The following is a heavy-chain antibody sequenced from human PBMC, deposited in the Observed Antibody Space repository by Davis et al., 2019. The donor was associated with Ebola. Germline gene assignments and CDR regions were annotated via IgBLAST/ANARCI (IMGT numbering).Heavy chain of an antibody. D-gene: IGHD2-2*01. CDR1: GGTFSSYA. J-gene: IGHJ6*02. V-gene: IGHV1-69*13. CDR2: IIPIFGTA. Sequence: SVKVSCKASGGTFSSYAISWVRQAPGQGLEWMGGIIPIFGTANYAQKFQGRVTITADESTSTAYMELSSLRSEDTAVYYCARPDLNGGFVVPAATPSYYYYGMDVWGQGTTVTVSS. CDR3: ARPDLNGGFVVPAATPSYYYYGMDV.